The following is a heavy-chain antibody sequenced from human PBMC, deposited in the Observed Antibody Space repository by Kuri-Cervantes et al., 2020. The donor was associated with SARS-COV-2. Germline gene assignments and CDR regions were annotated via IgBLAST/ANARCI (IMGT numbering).Heavy chain of an antibody. D-gene: IGHD6-13*01. CDR3: ATSPKVGIAAAGTYFDY. V-gene: IGHV2-70*12. CDR2: IDWDDDK. J-gene: IGHJ4*01. Sequence: SGPTLVKPTQTLTLTCTFSGFSLSTSGVGVGWIRQPPGKALEWLALIDWDDDKYYSTSLKTRLTISKDTSKNQVVLTMTSMDPVDTATYYCATSPKVGIAAAGTYFDYWGHGTLVTVSS. CDR1: GFSLSTSGVG.